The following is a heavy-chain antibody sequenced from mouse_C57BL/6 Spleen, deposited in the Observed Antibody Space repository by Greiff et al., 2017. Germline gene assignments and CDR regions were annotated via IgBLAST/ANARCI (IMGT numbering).Heavy chain of an antibody. Sequence: QVQLQQPGTELVKPGASVKLSCKASGYTFTSYWMHWVKQRPGQGLEWIGNINPRNGGTNYNEKFKSKATLTVDKSSSTAYMQLSSLTSEDSAVYYCARAVYYSDYDDAMDYWGQGTSVTVSS. D-gene: IGHD2-13*01. J-gene: IGHJ4*01. CDR3: ARAVYYSDYDDAMDY. V-gene: IGHV1-53*01. CDR2: INPRNGGT. CDR1: GYTFTSYW.